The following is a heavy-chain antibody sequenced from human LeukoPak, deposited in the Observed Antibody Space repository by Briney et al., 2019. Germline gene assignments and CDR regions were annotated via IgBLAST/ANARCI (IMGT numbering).Heavy chain of an antibody. CDR2: IKQDGSEK. CDR3: ARGGYQLLWY. J-gene: IGHJ4*02. D-gene: IGHD2-2*01. V-gene: IGHV3-7*04. CDR1: GFTFSTYW. Sequence: GGSLRLSCAASGFTFSTYWMNWVRQAPGTGLEWVASIKQDGSEKSYVDSVKGRFTISRGNAKNSLYLQMNSLRAEDTAVYYCARGGYQLLWYWGQGTLVTVSS.